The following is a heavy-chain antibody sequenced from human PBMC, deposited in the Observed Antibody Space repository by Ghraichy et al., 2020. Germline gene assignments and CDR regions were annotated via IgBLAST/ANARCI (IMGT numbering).Heavy chain of an antibody. CDR3: ARDLLGGYYMDV. Sequence: GGSLRLSCAASGFTFSSYAMHWVRQAPGKGLEWVAVISYDGSNKYYADSVKGRFTISRDNSKNTLYLQMNSLRAEDTAVYYCARDLLGGYYMDVWGKGTTVTVSS. CDR2: ISYDGSNK. CDR1: GFTFSSYA. J-gene: IGHJ6*03. V-gene: IGHV3-30-3*01.